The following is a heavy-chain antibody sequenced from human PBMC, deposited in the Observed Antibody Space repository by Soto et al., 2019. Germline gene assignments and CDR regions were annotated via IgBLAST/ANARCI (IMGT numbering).Heavy chain of an antibody. CDR1: GGSFRGYF. J-gene: IGHJ4*02. CDR3: QGGDF. V-gene: IGHV4-34*01. D-gene: IGHD3-16*01. CDR2: INDSGST. Sequence: SETLSLTCAVSGGSFRGYFWSWIRQSPDKGLEWIGEINDSGSTYYNPSFKSRLTLSVDTSRSQISLRLTSMTAADSAVYYCQGGDFWGQGTLVTVSS.